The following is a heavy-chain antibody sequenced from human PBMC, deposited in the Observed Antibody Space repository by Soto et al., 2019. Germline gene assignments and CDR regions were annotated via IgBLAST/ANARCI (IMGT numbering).Heavy chain of an antibody. J-gene: IGHJ4*02. CDR1: GFTFSSYA. V-gene: IGHV3-30-3*01. D-gene: IGHD6-19*01. CDR2: ISYDGSNK. CDR3: ARDRHSSGWYDY. Sequence: PVGSLRLSCAASGFTFSSYAMHWVRQAPGKGLEWVAVISYDGSNKYYADSVKGRFTISRDNSKNTLYLQMNSLRAEDTAVYYCARDRHSSGWYDYWGQGTLVTVSS.